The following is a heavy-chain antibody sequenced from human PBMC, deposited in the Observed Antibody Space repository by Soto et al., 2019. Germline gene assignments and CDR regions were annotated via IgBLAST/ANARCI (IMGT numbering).Heavy chain of an antibody. D-gene: IGHD6-6*01. J-gene: IGHJ2*01. Sequence: QVQLVQSGAEVKKPGSSVKVSCQVSGGTFTSYAIGWVRQAPGQGLEWVGGILPITGTVNYAQKFQGRVTITADASTTKVSMELGSMRSEDTALYYCAGDYSSSSQYLYFDVWGRGTLVTVSS. CDR1: GGTFTSYA. CDR2: ILPITGTV. V-gene: IGHV1-69*01. CDR3: AGDYSSSSQYLYFDV.